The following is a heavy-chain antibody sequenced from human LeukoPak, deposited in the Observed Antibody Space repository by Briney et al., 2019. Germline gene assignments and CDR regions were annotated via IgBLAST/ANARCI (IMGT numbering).Heavy chain of an antibody. CDR2: IYSGGST. V-gene: IGHV3-66*01. CDR3: ARDGYSSGYFDY. D-gene: IGHD6-19*01. Sequence: GGSLRLSCAASGFTVSSNYMSWVRQAPGKGLEWVSVIYSGGSTYYADSVKGRFTISRDNSKNALYLQMNSLRAEDTAVYYCARDGYSSGYFDYWGQGTLVTVSS. CDR1: GFTVSSNY. J-gene: IGHJ4*02.